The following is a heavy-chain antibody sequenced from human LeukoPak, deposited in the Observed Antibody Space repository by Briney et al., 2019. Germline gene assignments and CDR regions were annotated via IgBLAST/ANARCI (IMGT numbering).Heavy chain of an antibody. J-gene: IGHJ4*02. CDR1: GFTFSSYS. V-gene: IGHV3-21*01. CDR3: ARDRIAAAGTPDY. D-gene: IGHD6-13*01. Sequence: GGSLRLSCAASGFTFSSYSMNWVHQAPGKGLEWVSSISSSSSYIYYADSVKGRFTISRDNAKNSLYLQMNSLRAEDTAVYHCARDRIAAAGTPDYWGQGTLVTVSS. CDR2: ISSSSSYI.